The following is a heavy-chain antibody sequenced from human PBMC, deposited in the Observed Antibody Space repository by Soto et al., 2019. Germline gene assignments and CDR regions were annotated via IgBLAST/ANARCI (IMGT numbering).Heavy chain of an antibody. V-gene: IGHV3-11*01. Sequence: PGGSLRLSCAASGFTLSDYYMSWIRQAPGKGLEWVSYISSSGDIIYYADSVKGRFTTSRDNAKNSLYLQMNSLRAEDTAVYYCARDLGYYASDGYFDYWGQGTRVTVSS. CDR2: ISSSGDII. D-gene: IGHD3-22*01. J-gene: IGHJ4*02. CDR1: GFTLSDYY. CDR3: ARDLGYYASDGYFDY.